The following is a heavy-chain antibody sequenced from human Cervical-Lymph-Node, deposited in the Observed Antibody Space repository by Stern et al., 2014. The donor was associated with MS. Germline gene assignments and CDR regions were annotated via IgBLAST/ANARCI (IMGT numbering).Heavy chain of an antibody. D-gene: IGHD3-16*01. CDR1: GASISSYS. CDR3: AGGSAVGAPDY. V-gene: IGHV4-59*03. CDR2: IYYSWSS. J-gene: IGHJ4*02. Sequence: QLQMQASGPGLVKPSETLSLTCTVSGASISSYSWSWIRQPPGKGLEWIGYIYYSWSSNQNPSLKSRVAISLDTSKNQFTLRLSSVTAVDTAVYYCAGGSAVGAPDYWGQGTLVTVSS.